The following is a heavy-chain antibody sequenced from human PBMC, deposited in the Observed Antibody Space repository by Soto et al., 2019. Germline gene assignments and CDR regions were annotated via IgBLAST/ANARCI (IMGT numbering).Heavy chain of an antibody. J-gene: IGHJ3*01. CDR3: ARDQLYYNDISGRPLNAFDV. Sequence: PGGSLRLSCAASGFTFSSYSMNWVRQAPGKGLEWVSYISSSSSTIYYADSVKGRFTISRDNAKNSLYLQMNSLRAEDTAVYYCARDQLYYNDISGRPLNAFDVWGQGTMVNVSS. V-gene: IGHV3-48*01. CDR2: ISSSSSTI. CDR1: GFTFSSYS. D-gene: IGHD3-22*01.